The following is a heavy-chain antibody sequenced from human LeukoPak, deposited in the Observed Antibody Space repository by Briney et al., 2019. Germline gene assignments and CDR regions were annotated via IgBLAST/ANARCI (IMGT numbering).Heavy chain of an antibody. CDR3: ARMGDYGSGIIDY. J-gene: IGHJ4*02. D-gene: IGHD3-10*01. V-gene: IGHV3-21*01. CDR2: ISSSSSYI. Sequence: GSLRLSCAASGFTFSSYSMNWVRQAPGKGLEWVSSISSSSSYIYYADSVKGRFTISRDNAKNSLYLQMNSLRAEDTAVYYCARMGDYGSGIIDYWGQGNLVTVSS. CDR1: GFTFSSYS.